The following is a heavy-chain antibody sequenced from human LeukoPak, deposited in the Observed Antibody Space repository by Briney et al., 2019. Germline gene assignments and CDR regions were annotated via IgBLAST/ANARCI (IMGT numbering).Heavy chain of an antibody. CDR3: ARDSSGWSGRHPVDY. V-gene: IGHV3-30-3*01. CDR2: ISYDGSNK. J-gene: IGHJ4*02. CDR1: GFTFSSYA. D-gene: IGHD6-19*01. Sequence: PGGSLRLSCAASGFTFSSYAIHWVRQAPGKGLEWVAVISYDGSNKYYADSVKGRFTISRDNPKNTLYLQMSSLRAEDTAVYYCARDSSGWSGRHPVDYWGQGTLVTVSS.